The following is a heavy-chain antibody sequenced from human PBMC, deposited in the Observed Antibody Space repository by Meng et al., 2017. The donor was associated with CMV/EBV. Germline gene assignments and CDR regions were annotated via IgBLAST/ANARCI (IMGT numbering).Heavy chain of an antibody. V-gene: IGHV1-18*01. CDR2: ISAYNGNT. D-gene: IGHD6-13*01. Sequence: ASVKVSCKASGYTFTSYGIGWVRQAPGQGLEWMGWISAYNGNTNYAQKVQGRVTMTTDTSTSTAYMEMRSLRSDDTAVYYCARVEELVGWGGGEIKVPDYWGQGTLVTVSS. CDR3: ARVEELVGWGGGEIKVPDY. CDR1: GYTFTSYG. J-gene: IGHJ4*02.